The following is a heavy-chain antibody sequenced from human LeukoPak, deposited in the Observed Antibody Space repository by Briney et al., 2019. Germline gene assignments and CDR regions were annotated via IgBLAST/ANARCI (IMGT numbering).Heavy chain of an antibody. CDR2: ISAYNGNT. Sequence: GASVKVSCKASGYTFSRNGLSWVRQAPGQGLEWMGWISAYNGNTNYAQKLQGRVTMTTDTSTSTAYMELRSLRSDDTAVYYCAREGVGYCSSTSCYRTTVTTDYWGQGTLVTVSS. D-gene: IGHD2-2*02. J-gene: IGHJ4*02. CDR3: AREGVGYCSSTSCYRTTVTTDY. CDR1: GYTFSRNG. V-gene: IGHV1-18*01.